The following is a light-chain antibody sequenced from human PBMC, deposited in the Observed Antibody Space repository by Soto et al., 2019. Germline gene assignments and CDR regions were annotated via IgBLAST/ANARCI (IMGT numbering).Light chain of an antibody. CDR1: QDIGDW. V-gene: IGKV1-5*03. CDR2: RVS. Sequence: DDRLTQSPSTLSASVGDRVTISCRASQDIGDWLAWYQQKPGKAPKLLIHRVSRLQSGVPVRFSGSGSETDFTLTLNGLQPDDFATYYCQRYNSHLFFFGPGTKVQSK. CDR3: QRYNSHLFF. J-gene: IGKJ3*01.